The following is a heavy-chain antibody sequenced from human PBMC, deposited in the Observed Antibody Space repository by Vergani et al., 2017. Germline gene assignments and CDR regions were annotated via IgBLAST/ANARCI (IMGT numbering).Heavy chain of an antibody. J-gene: IGHJ6*03. Sequence: QVQLVESGGGVVQPGRSLRLSCAASGFTFSSYGMHWVRQAPGKGLEWVAVIWYDGSNKYYADSVKGRFTISRDNSKTTLYLQMNSLRAEDTAVYYCARDGGYCSSARCYYYYMDVWGKGTTVTVS. D-gene: IGHD2-2*01. CDR3: ARDGGYCSSARCYYYYMDV. CDR1: GFTFSSYG. CDR2: IWYDGSNK. V-gene: IGHV3-33*01.